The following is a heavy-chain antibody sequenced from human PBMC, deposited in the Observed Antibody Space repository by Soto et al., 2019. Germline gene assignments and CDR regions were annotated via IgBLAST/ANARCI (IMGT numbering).Heavy chain of an antibody. Sequence: GSLRLSCEASGFTFSGFDMHWVRQPTGKGLEWVSTIGTAGDTYYAVSVKGRFTISRDNAKNSLSLQMNSLRAGDTAVHFCARGQEVGAHFFDSWGQGTQVTVSS. CDR2: IGTAGDT. CDR3: ARGQEVGAHFFDS. V-gene: IGHV3-13*01. CDR1: GFTFSGFD. J-gene: IGHJ4*02. D-gene: IGHD2-15*01.